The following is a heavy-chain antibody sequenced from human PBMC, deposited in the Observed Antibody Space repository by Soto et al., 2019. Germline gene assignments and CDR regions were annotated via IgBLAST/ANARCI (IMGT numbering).Heavy chain of an antibody. D-gene: IGHD6-13*01. CDR1: GGSFSGYY. CDR3: ASYTYGSRWYSAFDY. Sequence: SETLSLTCAVYGGSFSGYYWSWIRQPPGKGLEWIGEINHSGSTNYNPSLKSRVTISVDTSKNQFSLKLSSVTAADTAVYYCASYTYGSRWYSAFDYWGLGTLVTVSS. CDR2: INHSGST. J-gene: IGHJ4*02. V-gene: IGHV4-34*01.